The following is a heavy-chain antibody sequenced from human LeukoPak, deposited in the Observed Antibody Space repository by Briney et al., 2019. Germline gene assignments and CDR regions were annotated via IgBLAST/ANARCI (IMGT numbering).Heavy chain of an antibody. CDR3: ARTDWPYAFDI. J-gene: IGHJ3*02. Sequence: PGGSLRLSCAASGFTVSSNYMSWVRQAPGKGLEWVSVIYIGGNTYYADSVKDRFTISRDNSKNTLYLQTNSLRAEDTAVYYCARTDWPYAFDIWGQGTIVTVSS. CDR1: GFTVSSNY. V-gene: IGHV3-66*01. CDR2: IYIGGNT. D-gene: IGHD2-21*01.